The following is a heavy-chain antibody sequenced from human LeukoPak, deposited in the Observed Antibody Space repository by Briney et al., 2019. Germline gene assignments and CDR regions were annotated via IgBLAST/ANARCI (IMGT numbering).Heavy chain of an antibody. Sequence: GGSLRLSCVASGFTFSTSSMNWVRQAPGKGLEWISYISSSSGTIFYPDSVKGRFTISRDNARNSLYLQMSSLRAEDTAVYYCAGLLVCSTTSCYGVDYWGQGTLVTVSS. CDR1: GFTFSTSS. CDR2: ISSSSGTI. V-gene: IGHV3-48*01. D-gene: IGHD2-2*01. J-gene: IGHJ4*02. CDR3: AGLLVCSTTSCYGVDY.